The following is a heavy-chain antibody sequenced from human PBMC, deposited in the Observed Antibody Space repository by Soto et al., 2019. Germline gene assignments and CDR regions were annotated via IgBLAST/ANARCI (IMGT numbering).Heavy chain of an antibody. Sequence: QVQLVQSGAEVKKPGSSVKVSCKASGGTFSSYTISWVRQAPGQGLAWMGRIIPILGIANYAQKFQGRVTITADKSTSTAYMELSSLRSEDTAVYYCARDRRYSSGWYPDFDYWGQGTPVTVSS. V-gene: IGHV1-69*08. D-gene: IGHD6-19*01. CDR1: GGTFSSYT. CDR3: ARDRRYSSGWYPDFDY. CDR2: IIPILGIA. J-gene: IGHJ4*02.